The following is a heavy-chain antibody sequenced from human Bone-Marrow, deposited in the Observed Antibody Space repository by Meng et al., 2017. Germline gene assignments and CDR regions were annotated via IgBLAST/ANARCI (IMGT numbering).Heavy chain of an antibody. Sequence: SVKVSCKASGGTFSSYAISWVRQAPGQGLEWMGGIIPIFGTANYAQKFQGRVTITTDESTSTAYMELRSLRSDDTAVYYCARVAYSSGPNWFDPWGQGTLVTVSS. CDR2: IIPIFGTA. D-gene: IGHD6-19*01. V-gene: IGHV1-69*05. CDR1: GGTFSSYA. J-gene: IGHJ5*02. CDR3: ARVAYSSGPNWFDP.